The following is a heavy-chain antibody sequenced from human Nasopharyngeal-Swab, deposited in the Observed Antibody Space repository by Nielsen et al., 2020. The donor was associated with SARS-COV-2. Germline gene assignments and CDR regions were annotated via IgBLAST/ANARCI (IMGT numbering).Heavy chain of an antibody. V-gene: IGHV4-39*01. Sequence: ESLKISCAASGGSISSSSYYWGWIRQPPGKGLEWIGSIYYSGSTYYNPSLKSRVTISLDTSKNQFSLKLSSVTAADTAVYSCARLGYGSKGMFDYWGQGTLVTVSS. J-gene: IGHJ4*02. D-gene: IGHD2-2*01. CDR3: ARLGYGSKGMFDY. CDR1: GGSISSSSYY. CDR2: IYYSGST.